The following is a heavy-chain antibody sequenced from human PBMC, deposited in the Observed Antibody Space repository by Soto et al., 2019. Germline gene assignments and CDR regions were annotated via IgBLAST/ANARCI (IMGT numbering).Heavy chain of an antibody. Sequence: LRLSCAASGFTVSSSYLTWVRQAPGEGLEWVAILYTGTDTVYADSVKGRFTISRDSSKNTLYLQMHSLRAEDTAMYFCARSRYNRRYCDTCLDYWGQGSMVTLSS. CDR3: ARSRYNRRYCDTCLDY. V-gene: IGHV3-53*01. CDR2: LYTGTDT. D-gene: IGHD1-1*01. J-gene: IGHJ4*02. CDR1: GFTVSSSY.